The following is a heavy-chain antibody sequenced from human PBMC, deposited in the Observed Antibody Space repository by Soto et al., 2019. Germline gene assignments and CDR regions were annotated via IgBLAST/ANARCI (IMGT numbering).Heavy chain of an antibody. D-gene: IGHD2-2*01. V-gene: IGHV1-24*01. CDR2: FDPEDGET. J-gene: IGHJ6*02. CDR3: ATSRVVPAAMPMTVSGGYYYYGMDV. Sequence: WMGGFDPEDGETIYAQKFQGRVTMTEDTSTDTAYMELSSLRSEDTAVYYCATSRVVPAAMPMTVSGGYYYYGMDVWGQGTTVTVSS.